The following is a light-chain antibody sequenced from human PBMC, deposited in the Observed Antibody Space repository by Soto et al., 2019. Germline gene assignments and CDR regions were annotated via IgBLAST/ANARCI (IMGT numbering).Light chain of an antibody. CDR3: SSYAGGIKWV. CDR2: EVT. J-gene: IGLJ3*02. Sequence: QSALTQPASVSGSPGQSITISCTGINSDIGDYNYVSWYQQHPGKAPKLMIYEVTKRPSGVPDRFSGSKSGNTASLTVSGLQAEDEADYYCSSYAGGIKWVFGGGTKLTVL. V-gene: IGLV2-8*01. CDR1: NSDIGDYNY.